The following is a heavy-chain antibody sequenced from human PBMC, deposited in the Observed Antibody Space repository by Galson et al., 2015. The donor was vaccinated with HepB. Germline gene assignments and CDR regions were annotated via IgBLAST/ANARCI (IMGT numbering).Heavy chain of an antibody. CDR3: AHKGGVRGVIITHYFDY. J-gene: IGHJ4*02. CDR2: IYWDDDK. V-gene: IGHV2-5*02. D-gene: IGHD3-10*01. Sequence: PALVKPTQTLTLTCTFSGFSLSTSGVGVGWIRQPPGKALEWLALIYWDDDKRYSPSLKSRLTITKDTSKNQVVLTMTNMDPVDTATYYCAHKGGVRGVIITHYFDYWGQGTLVTVSS. CDR1: GFSLSTSGVG.